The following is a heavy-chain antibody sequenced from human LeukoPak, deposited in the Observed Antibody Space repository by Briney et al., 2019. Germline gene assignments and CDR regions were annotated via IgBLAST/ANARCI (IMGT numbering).Heavy chain of an antibody. CDR1: GSLFTSYW. CDR2: IYPGDSDT. CDR3: ARQKRASAVAY. J-gene: IGHJ4*02. Sequence: GGALEISCKGSGSLFTSYWIGGGRQVPGKGLEGVGIIYPGDSDTSYSPSLQGQVTISVDRSISTAYLQWSSLKASDTAMYYCARQKRASAVAYWGQGTLVTVSS. V-gene: IGHV5-51*01. D-gene: IGHD1-26*01.